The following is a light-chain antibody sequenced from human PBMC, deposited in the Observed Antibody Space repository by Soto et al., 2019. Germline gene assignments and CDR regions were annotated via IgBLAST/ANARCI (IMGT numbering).Light chain of an antibody. Sequence: QPVLTQPPSASGTPGHRVTIACSGSSSNIGSNTVNWYQQLPGTAPKLLIYSNNQRPSGVPDRFSGSKSGTAASLAISGLQCEDEADYYCAAWDDSLNVLYVFVTGTKLTVL. CDR2: SNN. CDR1: SSNIGSNT. V-gene: IGLV1-44*01. CDR3: AAWDDSLNVLYV. J-gene: IGLJ1*01.